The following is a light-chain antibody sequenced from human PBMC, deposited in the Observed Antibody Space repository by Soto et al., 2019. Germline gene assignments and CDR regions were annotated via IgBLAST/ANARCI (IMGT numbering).Light chain of an antibody. J-gene: IGKJ4*01. Sequence: EIMVTQSPATLSVSPGERATLSCRASQSVNINLAWYQQKPGQAPRLLIYGASTRATGIPARFGGSGYGTEFTLTISSLQSEDFAIYYCQQYNNWPLLTFGGGTKVEIK. V-gene: IGKV3-15*01. CDR3: QQYNNWPLLT. CDR1: QSVNIN. CDR2: GAS.